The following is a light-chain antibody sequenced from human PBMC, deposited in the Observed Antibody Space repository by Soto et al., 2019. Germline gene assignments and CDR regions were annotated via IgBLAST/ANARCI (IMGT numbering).Light chain of an antibody. Sequence: VLTQSPGTLSLSPGERATLSCRASQSVSSTYLAWYQHKPGQAPRLLIEGPSTRATGIPDRFSGSWSGTDFTLTISRLEPEDFPVYYCQQYGGSPPITFGQGTRLEIK. V-gene: IGKV3-20*01. CDR1: QSVSSTY. CDR3: QQYGGSPPIT. CDR2: GPS. J-gene: IGKJ5*01.